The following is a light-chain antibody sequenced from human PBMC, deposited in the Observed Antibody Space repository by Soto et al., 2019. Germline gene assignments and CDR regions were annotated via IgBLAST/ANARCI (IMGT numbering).Light chain of an antibody. V-gene: IGKV3-11*01. CDR2: DAS. Sequence: EIVLTQSPATLSLSPGERATFSCRASQSVSSDLVWYQQKPGQAPRLLIYDASNRATGIPARFSGSGSGTDFTLTISSLEPEHFAVYYCQQRSNWPPLTFGGGTKVEIK. CDR1: QSVSSD. CDR3: QQRSNWPPLT. J-gene: IGKJ4*01.